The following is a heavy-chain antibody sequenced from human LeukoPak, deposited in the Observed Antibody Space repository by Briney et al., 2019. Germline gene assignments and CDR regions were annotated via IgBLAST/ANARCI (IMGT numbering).Heavy chain of an antibody. CDR3: ARQRWLPPGFDY. Sequence: SETLSLTCSVSGGSINSSLFYWGWIRQSPGQGLEWIGTIYYTGSTYNNPSLESRVIMSVDTSKNQFSLKLSSVSPADTAVYYCARQRWLPPGFDYWGQGTLVTVSS. J-gene: IGHJ4*02. CDR2: IYYTGST. D-gene: IGHD5-24*01. CDR1: GGSINSSLFY. V-gene: IGHV4-39*01.